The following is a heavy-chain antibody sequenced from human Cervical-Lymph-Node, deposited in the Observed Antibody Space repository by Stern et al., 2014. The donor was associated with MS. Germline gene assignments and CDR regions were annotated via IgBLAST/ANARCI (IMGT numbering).Heavy chain of an antibody. J-gene: IGHJ6*02. CDR3: AKSSSPSHYYYYGMDV. CDR1: GFTFSSYG. CDR2: ISYDGSNK. V-gene: IGHV3-30*18. D-gene: IGHD6-6*01. Sequence: VQLVESGGGVVQPGRSLRLSCAASGFTFSSYGMHWVRQAPGKGLEWVAVISYDGSNKYYADSVKGRFTISRDNSKNTLYLQMNSLRAEDTAVYYYAKSSSPSHYYYYGMDVWGQGTTVTVSS.